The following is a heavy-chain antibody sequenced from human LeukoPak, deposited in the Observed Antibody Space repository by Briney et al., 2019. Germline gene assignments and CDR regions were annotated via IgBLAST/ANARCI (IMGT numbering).Heavy chain of an antibody. V-gene: IGHV4-31*03. J-gene: IGHJ4*02. CDR3: ARGVPDYDFWSGYYTQGFDY. Sequence: TLSLTCTVSGGSISSGGYYWSWIRQHPGKGLEWIGYIYYSGSTYYNPSLKSRVTISVDTSKNQFSLKLSSVTAADTAVYYCARGVPDYDFWSGYYTQGFDYWGQGTLVTVSS. D-gene: IGHD3-3*01. CDR2: IYYSGST. CDR1: GGSISSGGYY.